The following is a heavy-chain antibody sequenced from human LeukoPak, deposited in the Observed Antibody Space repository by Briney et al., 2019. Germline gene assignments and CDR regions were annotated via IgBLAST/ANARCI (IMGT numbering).Heavy chain of an antibody. CDR3: ARAPYNWNYYYYYMDV. CDR2: MNPNSGNT. CDR1: GYTFTSYD. J-gene: IGHJ6*03. Sequence: ASVKVSCKASGYTFTSYDINWVRQAIGQGLEWMGWMNPNSGNTGYAQKFQGRVTMTRNTSISTAYMELSSLRSEDTAVYYCARAPYNWNYYYYYMDVWGKGTTVTVSS. V-gene: IGHV1-8*01. D-gene: IGHD1-20*01.